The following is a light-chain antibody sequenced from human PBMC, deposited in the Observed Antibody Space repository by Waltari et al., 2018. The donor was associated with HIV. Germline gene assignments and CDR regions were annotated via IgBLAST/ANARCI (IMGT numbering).Light chain of an antibody. CDR2: SDS. V-gene: IGLV1-44*01. Sequence: HSVLTQAPSASGTLGQRVTISCSGSISNIGTNSVSWFQQLPGSSPRLIIFSDSQRPSGVPDRFSASKSGTSASLAIDGLESGDEADYYCAARDDILSGSWVFGGGT. CDR1: ISNIGTNS. CDR3: AARDDILSGSWV. J-gene: IGLJ3*02.